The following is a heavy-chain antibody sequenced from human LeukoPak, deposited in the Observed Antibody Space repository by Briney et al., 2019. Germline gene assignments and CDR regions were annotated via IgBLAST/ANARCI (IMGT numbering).Heavy chain of an antibody. V-gene: IGHV3-30*01. Sequence: GTSLRLSCAASGFTFSAYAMHWVRQAPGKGLEWVAVISYDGSNKYYADSVKGRFTISGDKSKDTLYVQMKSLRPEDTAVYYCARGPGPIAGAKNPFDIWGQGTMVTVSS. CDR3: ARGPGPIAGAKNPFDI. D-gene: IGHD1-26*01. J-gene: IGHJ3*02. CDR1: GFTFSAYA. CDR2: ISYDGSNK.